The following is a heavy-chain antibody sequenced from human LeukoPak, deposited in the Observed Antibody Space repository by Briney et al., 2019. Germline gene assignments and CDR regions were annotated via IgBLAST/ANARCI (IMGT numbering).Heavy chain of an antibody. CDR2: IYYSGST. CDR3: ARGRAPTPSDY. Sequence: PSETLSLTCTVSGGSISSYYWSWIRQPPGKGLEWIGYIYYSGSTNYNPSLKSRVTISVDTSKNQFSLKLSSVTAADTAVYYCARGRAPTPSDYWGQGTLVTVSS. J-gene: IGHJ4*02. CDR1: GGSISSYY. D-gene: IGHD4-17*01. V-gene: IGHV4-59*01.